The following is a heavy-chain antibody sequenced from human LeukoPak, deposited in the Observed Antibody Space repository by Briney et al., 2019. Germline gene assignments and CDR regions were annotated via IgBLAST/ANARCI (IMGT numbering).Heavy chain of an antibody. D-gene: IGHD6-13*01. CDR3: AKEQNTYSSSPPDY. J-gene: IGHJ4*02. Sequence: PGGSLRLSCAASGFTFSSYAMSWVRQAPGKGLEWVSVISGSGGSTYYADSVKGRFTISRDNSKNTLYLQMNCLRAEDTAVYYCAKEQNTYSSSPPDYWGQGTLVTVSS. CDR1: GFTFSSYA. V-gene: IGHV3-23*01. CDR2: ISGSGGST.